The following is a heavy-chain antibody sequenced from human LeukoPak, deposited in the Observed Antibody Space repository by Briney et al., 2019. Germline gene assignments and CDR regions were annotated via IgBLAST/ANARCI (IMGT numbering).Heavy chain of an antibody. CDR1: GGSISSYY. V-gene: IGHV4-4*07. CDR3: ARGEYYYGSGSTNYMDV. Sequence: PSETLSLTCTVSGGSISSYYWSWIRQPAGKGLEWIGRIYTSGSTNYNPSLKSRVTMSVDTSKNQFSLKLSSVTAADTAVYYCARGEYYYGSGSTNYMDVWGKGTTVTVPS. CDR2: IYTSGST. D-gene: IGHD3-10*01. J-gene: IGHJ6*03.